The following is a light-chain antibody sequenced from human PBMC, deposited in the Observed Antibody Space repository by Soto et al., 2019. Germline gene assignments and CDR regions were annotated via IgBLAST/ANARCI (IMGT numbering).Light chain of an antibody. J-gene: IGLJ2*01. CDR3: AALDDSLNSVI. V-gene: IGLV1-44*01. CDR2: TNT. Sequence: QSVLTQPPSASGTPGQSVSISCSGSRSNIGTNPVNWYQQLPGTAPKLLFYTNTQRPSGVPDRFSASKSGTSASLAISGLQSEDEADYYCAALDDSLNSVIFGVGTKRTVL. CDR1: RSNIGTNP.